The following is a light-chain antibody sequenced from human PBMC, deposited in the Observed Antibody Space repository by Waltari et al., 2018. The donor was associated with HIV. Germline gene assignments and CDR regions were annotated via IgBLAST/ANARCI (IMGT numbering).Light chain of an antibody. CDR1: SSNIGARFD. Sequence: QSVLTQPPSVSGAPGQTVTISCTGSSSNIGARFDVHWYQQTPGNAPKSLMDGNQRPAGVPDRFPGAKSGTSSSLATTGSQAEDGADYYCQTYDSSLGGSVVFGGGTKLTVL. CDR2: GN. J-gene: IGLJ2*01. V-gene: IGLV1-40*01. CDR3: QTYDSSLGGSVV.